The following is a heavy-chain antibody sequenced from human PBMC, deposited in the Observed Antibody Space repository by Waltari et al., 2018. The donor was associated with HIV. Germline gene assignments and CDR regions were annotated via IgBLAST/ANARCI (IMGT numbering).Heavy chain of an antibody. V-gene: IGHV3-48*04. Sequence: EVQLVESGGGLVQPGGSLRLSCAASGFTFRRYSINWVRQAPGKGLEWVSYISSTSNTIYYADSVKGRFTVSRDNAKNSLSLQMNSLRAEDTAVYFCAKEVVALPHYYYYGLDVWGQGTTVTVSS. CDR2: ISSTSNTI. CDR3: AKEVVALPHYYYYGLDV. CDR1: GFTFRRYS. D-gene: IGHD2-15*01. J-gene: IGHJ6*02.